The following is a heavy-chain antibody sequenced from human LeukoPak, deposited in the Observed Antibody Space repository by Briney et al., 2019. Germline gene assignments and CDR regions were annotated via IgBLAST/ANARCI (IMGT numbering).Heavy chain of an antibody. CDR2: ISSSGSTI. CDR3: ARESAILTGYDY. CDR1: GFTFSSYE. J-gene: IGHJ4*02. Sequence: GGSLRLSCAASGFTFSSYEMNWVRQAPGKGLEWVSYISSSGSTIYYADSVKGRFTISRDNAKNSLYLQMNSLRAEDTAVYYCARESAILTGYDYWGQGTLVTVSS. D-gene: IGHD3-9*01. V-gene: IGHV3-48*03.